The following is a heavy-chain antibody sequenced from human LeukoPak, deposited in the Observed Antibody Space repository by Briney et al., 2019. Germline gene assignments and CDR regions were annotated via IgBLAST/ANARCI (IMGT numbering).Heavy chain of an antibody. V-gene: IGHV4-39*07. J-gene: IGHJ5*02. CDR3: ARGENSIDP. Sequence: PSETLSLTCTVSGGSISSSSYYWGWIRQPPGKGLEWIGSIYYSGSTYYNPSLKSRVTISVDTSKNQFSLKLSSVTAADTAVYYCARGENSIDPWGQGTLVTVSS. CDR2: IYYSGST. CDR1: GGSISSSSYY.